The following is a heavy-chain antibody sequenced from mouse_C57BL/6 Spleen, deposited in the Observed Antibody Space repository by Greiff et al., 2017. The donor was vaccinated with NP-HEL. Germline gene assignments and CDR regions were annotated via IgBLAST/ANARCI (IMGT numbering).Heavy chain of an antibody. CDR2: INYDGSST. D-gene: IGHD1-1*01. CDR1: GFTFSDYY. CDR3: ARDPRGSSYWYFDV. J-gene: IGHJ1*03. Sequence: EVQVVESEGGLVQPGSSMKLSCTASGFTFSDYYMAWVRQVPEKGLEWVANINYDGSSTYYLDSLKSRFIISRDNAKNILYLQMSSLKSEDTATYYCARDPRGSSYWYFDVWGTGTTVTVSS. V-gene: IGHV5-16*01.